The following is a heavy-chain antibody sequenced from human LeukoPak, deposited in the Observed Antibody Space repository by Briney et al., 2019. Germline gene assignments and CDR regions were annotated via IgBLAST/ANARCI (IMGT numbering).Heavy chain of an antibody. Sequence: GSLRLSCAASGFTFSDCYMSRIRQAPGKGLEWIGSIYYSGSTYYNPSLKSRVTISVDTSKNQFSLKLSSVTAADTAVYYCARSKAGLDFYYFDYWGQGTLVTVSS. CDR2: IYYSGST. CDR1: GFTFSDCY. CDR3: ARSKAGLDFYYFDY. D-gene: IGHD6-19*01. J-gene: IGHJ4*02. V-gene: IGHV4-38-2*01.